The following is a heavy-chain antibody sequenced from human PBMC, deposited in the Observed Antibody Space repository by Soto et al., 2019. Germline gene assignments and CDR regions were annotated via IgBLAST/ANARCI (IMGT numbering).Heavy chain of an antibody. V-gene: IGHV4-30-4*01. CDR1: GVSIASDDHY. Sequence: SETLSLTCTVSGVSIASDDHYWSWIRQHPGKGLEWIGYMSYSGSTNYNPSLKSRVTISVDTSKNQFSLKLSSVTAADTAVYYCARHFGAQSRKTKINILPSKIVATIFSYYGMDVWGQGTTVTVSS. J-gene: IGHJ6*02. D-gene: IGHD5-12*01. CDR3: ARHFGAQSRKTKINILPSKIVATIFSYYGMDV. CDR2: MSYSGST.